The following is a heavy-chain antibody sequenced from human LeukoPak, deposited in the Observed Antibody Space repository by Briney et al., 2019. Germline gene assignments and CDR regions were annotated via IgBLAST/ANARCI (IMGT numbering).Heavy chain of an antibody. J-gene: IGHJ6*02. CDR1: GGSFSGYY. CDR2: INHSGST. V-gene: IGHV4-34*01. CDR3: ARELTGYYYYYYGMDV. D-gene: IGHD3-9*01. Sequence: PSETLSLTCAVYGGSFSGYYWSWIRQPPGKGLEWIGEINHSGSTNYNPSLKSRVTISVDTSKSQFSLKLSSVTAADTAVYYCARELTGYYYYYYGMDVWGQGTTVTVSS.